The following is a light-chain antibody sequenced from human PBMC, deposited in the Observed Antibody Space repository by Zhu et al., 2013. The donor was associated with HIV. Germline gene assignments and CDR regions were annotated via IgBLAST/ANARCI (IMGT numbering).Light chain of an antibody. CDR2: GAS. J-gene: IGKJ3*01. CDR3: QQYGSSAFT. V-gene: IGKV3-20*01. Sequence: EIVLTQSPGTLSLSPGERATLSCRASQSVSSSYLAWYQQKPGQAPRLLIYGASSRATGIPDRFSGSGSGTDFTLTISRLEPEDSAVYYCQQYGSSAFTFGPGPKWISN. CDR1: QSVSSSY.